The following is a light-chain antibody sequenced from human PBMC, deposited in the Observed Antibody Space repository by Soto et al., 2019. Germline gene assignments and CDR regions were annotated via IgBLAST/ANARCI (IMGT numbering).Light chain of an antibody. J-gene: IGKJ2*01. CDR1: QSVSSGY. CDR3: QQYGSSPRVT. CDR2: GAS. Sequence: EIVLTQSPGTLSLSPGERATLSCRASQSVSSGYLAWYQQKPGQAPRLLIHGASSRATGIPDRFSGSGSGTDLTLTISRLEPEDFAVYYCQQYGSSPRVTFGQGTKLEIK. V-gene: IGKV3-20*01.